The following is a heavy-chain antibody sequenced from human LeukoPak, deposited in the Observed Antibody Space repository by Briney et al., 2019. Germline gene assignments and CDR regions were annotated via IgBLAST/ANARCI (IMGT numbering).Heavy chain of an antibody. J-gene: IGHJ6*03. D-gene: IGHD3-10*01. V-gene: IGHV3-73*01. Sequence: RGGSLRLSCAASGFTLSVSAMHCVRDASGGGLEWVGRIRSKANSSPTAYAASVKGRFTISRDDSKNTAYLQMNSLKTEDTAVYYCTSLWFGELLRYYYYMDVWGKGTTVTVSS. CDR2: IRSKANSSPT. CDR3: TSLWFGELLRYYYYMDV. CDR1: GFTLSVSA.